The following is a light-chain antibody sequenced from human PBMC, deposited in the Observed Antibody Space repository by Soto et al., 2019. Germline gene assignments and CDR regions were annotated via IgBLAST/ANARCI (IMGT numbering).Light chain of an antibody. CDR3: SSFTSSSTVI. Sequence: QSVLTQPPSVSGSPGQSVTISCTGTSSDVGSYNRVSWYQQRPGTAPKLMIYEVSNRPSRVPDRFSGSKSGNTASLTISGLQAEDEADYYCSSFTSSSTVIFGGGTKLTVL. CDR1: SSDVGSYNR. J-gene: IGLJ2*01. CDR2: EVS. V-gene: IGLV2-18*02.